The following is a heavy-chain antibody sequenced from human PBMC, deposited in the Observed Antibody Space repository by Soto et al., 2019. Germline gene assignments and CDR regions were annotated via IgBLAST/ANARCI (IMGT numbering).Heavy chain of an antibody. CDR3: ASALRWGVTGTTPGSY. CDR1: GFTFINYA. CDR2: VSGSGGST. V-gene: IGHV3-23*01. Sequence: GGSLRLSCAASGFTFINYAMSWVRQAPGKGLEWVSAVSGSGGSTYYADSVKGRFTISRDNSKNTLYLQMSSLRADDTAVYYCASALRWGVTGTTPGSYWGQGTLVTISS. J-gene: IGHJ4*02. D-gene: IGHD1-7*01.